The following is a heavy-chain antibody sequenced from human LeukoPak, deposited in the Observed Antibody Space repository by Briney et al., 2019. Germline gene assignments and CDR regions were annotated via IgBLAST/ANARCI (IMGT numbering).Heavy chain of an antibody. D-gene: IGHD3-22*01. CDR3: ARDRPTYYYDSSGYYYGAFDI. CDR1: GGSISSYY. J-gene: IGHJ3*02. Sequence: SETLSLTCTVSGGSISSYYWSWIRQPPGKGLEWNGYIYYSGSTNYNPSLKSRVTISVDTSKNQFSLKLSSVTAADTAVYYCARDRPTYYYDSSGYYYGAFDIWGQGTMVTVSS. CDR2: IYYSGST. V-gene: IGHV4-59*01.